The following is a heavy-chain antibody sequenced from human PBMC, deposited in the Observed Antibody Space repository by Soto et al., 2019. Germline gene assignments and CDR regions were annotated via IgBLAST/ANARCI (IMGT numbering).Heavy chain of an antibody. Sequence: QITLKESGPTLVKPTQTLTLTCTFSGFSLNTSGVGVGWIRQPPGKALEWLALIYWDDDKRYSPSLKSRLTITKDTSKNQELPTMTHMDPVDTGTYYCAHRPDGAYPIDHRGQGTLVTVSS. CDR3: AHRPDGAYPIDH. D-gene: IGHD4-17*01. CDR1: GFSLNTSGVG. CDR2: IYWDDDK. J-gene: IGHJ4*02. V-gene: IGHV2-5*02.